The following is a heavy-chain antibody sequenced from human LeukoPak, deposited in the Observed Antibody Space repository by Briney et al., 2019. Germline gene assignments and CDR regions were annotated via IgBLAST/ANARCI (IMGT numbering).Heavy chain of an antibody. V-gene: IGHV4-59*08. J-gene: IGHJ6*02. CDR2: IYYSGST. Sequence: PSETLSLTCTVSGGSISSYYWSWIRQPPGKGLEWIGYIYYSGSTNYNPSLKSRVTISVDTSKNQFSLKLSSVTAADTAVYYCATSSLYYYYGMDVWGQGTTVTVSS. CDR1: GGSISSYY. CDR3: ATSSLYYYYGMDV.